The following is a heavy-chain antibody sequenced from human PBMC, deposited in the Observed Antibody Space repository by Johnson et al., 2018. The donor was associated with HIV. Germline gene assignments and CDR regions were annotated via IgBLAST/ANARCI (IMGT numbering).Heavy chain of an antibody. V-gene: IGHV3-7*01. Sequence: EVQLVESGGGLVQPGGSLRLSCAASGFTFSSYAMSWVRQAPGKRLEWVATIKHDGSEKVYVDSVRGRFTISRDKAKNSVYLEMNSLRVEDTAVYYCAREPGSSGGYYYSYAFDIWGQGTMVTVSS. CDR1: GFTFSSYA. J-gene: IGHJ3*02. CDR2: IKHDGSEK. D-gene: IGHD2-15*01. CDR3: AREPGSSGGYYYSYAFDI.